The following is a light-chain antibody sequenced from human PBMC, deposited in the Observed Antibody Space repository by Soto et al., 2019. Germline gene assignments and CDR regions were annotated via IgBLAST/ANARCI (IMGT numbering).Light chain of an antibody. CDR1: SSDVGSYNL. CDR3: QSYDRSLSGSRV. Sequence: QSVLTQPASVSGSPGQSITISCTGTSSDVGSYNLVSWYQQHPGKAPKLMIYEVTKRPSGVSNRFSGSKSGNTASLTISGLQAEDEADYYCQSYDRSLSGSRVFGTGTKVTVL. V-gene: IGLV2-23*02. CDR2: EVT. J-gene: IGLJ1*01.